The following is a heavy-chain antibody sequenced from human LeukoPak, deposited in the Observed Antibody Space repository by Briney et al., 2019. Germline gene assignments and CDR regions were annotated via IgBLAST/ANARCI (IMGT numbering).Heavy chain of an antibody. Sequence: QAGGSLRLSCAASGFDFNKYWMTWVRQAPGKGLEWVSAISGSGGSTYYADSVKGRFTISRDNSKNTLYLQMNSLRAEDTAVYYCAKDWEVSTGATPFDYWGQGTLVTVSS. V-gene: IGHV3-23*01. CDR1: GFDFNKYW. CDR2: ISGSGGST. D-gene: IGHD1-26*01. J-gene: IGHJ4*02. CDR3: AKDWEVSTGATPFDY.